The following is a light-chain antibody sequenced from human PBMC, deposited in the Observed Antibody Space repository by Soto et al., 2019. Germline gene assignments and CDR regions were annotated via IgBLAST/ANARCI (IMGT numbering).Light chain of an antibody. CDR3: QQYNSYPLS. Sequence: DIQMTQSPSTLSASVGDRVTITCRASQSISSWLAWYQQKPGKAPKLLIYKASNLESGVPSRFSGSGSGTEFTLTISSLQPDDVATYCCQQYNSYPLSFGPGTKVDIK. CDR2: KAS. J-gene: IGKJ3*01. CDR1: QSISSW. V-gene: IGKV1-5*03.